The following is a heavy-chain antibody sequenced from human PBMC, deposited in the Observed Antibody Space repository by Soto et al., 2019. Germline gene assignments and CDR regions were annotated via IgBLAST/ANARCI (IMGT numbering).Heavy chain of an antibody. CDR1: GGTFSSYT. J-gene: IGHJ4*02. V-gene: IGHV1-69*02. CDR2: IIPILGIA. Sequence: VASVKVSCKASGGTFSSYTISCVRQAPGQGLEWMGRIIPILGIADYAQKFQGRVTITADKSTSTAYMELSSLRSEDTAVYYCARHRGYDRAYEYWGQGTLVTLSS. D-gene: IGHD5-12*01. CDR3: ARHRGYDRAYEY.